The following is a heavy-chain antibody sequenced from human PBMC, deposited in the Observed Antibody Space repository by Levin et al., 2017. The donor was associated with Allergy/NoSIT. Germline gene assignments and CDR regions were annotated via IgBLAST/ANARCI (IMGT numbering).Heavy chain of an antibody. D-gene: IGHD4-23*01. V-gene: IGHV3-48*01. CDR1: GFTFSSYS. J-gene: IGHJ3*02. CDR3: AKGRSGGRGGFDM. Sequence: GESLKISCAASGFTFSSYSMNWVRQAPGKGLEWVAYISISNSTIYYADSVKGRLTISRDTARNSLDLQMNNLRTEDTAVYYCAKGRSGGRGGFDMWGQGTMLTVSS. CDR2: ISISNSTI.